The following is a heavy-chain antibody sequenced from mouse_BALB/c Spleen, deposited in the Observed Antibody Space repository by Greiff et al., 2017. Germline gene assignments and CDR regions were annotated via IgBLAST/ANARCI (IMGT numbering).Heavy chain of an antibody. J-gene: IGHJ4*01. CDR3: TRGYDDGGGYAMDY. D-gene: IGHD2-14*01. Sequence: EVKLMESGGGLVKPGGSLKLSCAASGFTFSSYTMSWVRQTPEKRLEWVATISSGGSYTYYPDSVKGRFTISRDNAKNTLYLQMSSLKSEDTAMYYCTRGYDDGGGYAMDYWGQGTSVTVSS. CDR2: ISSGGSYT. V-gene: IGHV5-6-4*01. CDR1: GFTFSSYT.